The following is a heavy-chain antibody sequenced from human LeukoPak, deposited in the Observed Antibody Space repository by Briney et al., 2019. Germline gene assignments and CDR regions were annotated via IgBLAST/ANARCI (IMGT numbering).Heavy chain of an antibody. D-gene: IGHD1-26*01. CDR3: ASGGNMKRY. CDR2: ISSSGSSI. CDR1: GFPFSNYE. V-gene: IGHV3-48*03. Sequence: PGGSLRLSCAASGFPFSNYEMNWVRQAPGKGLEWVSYISSSGSSIYYADSVKGRFSISRDNAKNSLYLQMNSLRVEDTAVYYCASGGNMKRYWGQGTLVTVSS. J-gene: IGHJ4*02.